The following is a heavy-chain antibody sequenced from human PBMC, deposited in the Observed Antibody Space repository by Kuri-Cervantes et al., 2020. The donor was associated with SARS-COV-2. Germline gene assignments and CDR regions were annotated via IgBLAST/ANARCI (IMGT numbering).Heavy chain of an antibody. J-gene: IGHJ6*03. CDR2: IWYDGENE. Sequence: GESLKISCAAYRFTFTTCAMTWVRQAPGKGLEWVAVIWYDGENEYYAGSVKGRFTISRDNSKNTVSLHMNSLRAEDTAMYYCARGAANYYYMDVWGKGTTVTVSS. CDR1: RFTFTTCA. CDR3: ARGAANYYYMDV. V-gene: IGHV3-33*08. D-gene: IGHD3-16*01.